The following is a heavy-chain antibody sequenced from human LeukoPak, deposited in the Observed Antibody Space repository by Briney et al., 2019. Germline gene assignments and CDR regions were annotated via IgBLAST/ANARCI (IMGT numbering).Heavy chain of an antibody. J-gene: IGHJ4*02. CDR2: IWYDGSNK. D-gene: IGHD3-22*01. V-gene: IGHV3-33*01. CDR1: GFTFSSYG. Sequence: GRSLRLSCAASGFTFSSYGMHWVRQAPGMGLEWVAVIWYDGSNKYYADSAKGRFTISRDNSKNTLYLQMNSLRAVDTAVYYCARDTYYYDSSGYCCYFDYWGQGTLVTVSS. CDR3: ARDTYYYDSSGYCCYFDY.